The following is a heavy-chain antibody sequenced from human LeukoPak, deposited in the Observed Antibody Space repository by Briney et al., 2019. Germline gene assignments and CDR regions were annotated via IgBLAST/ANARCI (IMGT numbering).Heavy chain of an antibody. CDR1: GYTFTSYG. V-gene: IGHV1-2*02. J-gene: IGHJ1*01. Sequence: ASVKVSCKASGYTFTSYGISWVRQAPGQGLEWMGWINPNSGGTNYAQKFQGRVTMTRDTSISTAYMELSRLRSDDTAVYYCGTHHLQHWGQGTLVTVSS. CDR3: GTHHLQH. CDR2: INPNSGGT.